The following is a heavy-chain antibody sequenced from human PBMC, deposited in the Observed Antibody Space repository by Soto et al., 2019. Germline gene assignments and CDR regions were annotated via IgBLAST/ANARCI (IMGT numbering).Heavy chain of an antibody. V-gene: IGHV4-30-2*01. J-gene: IGHJ4*02. CDR2: IYHSGGT. Sequence: QLQLQESGSGLVKPSQTLSLTCAVSGDSISSGGYSWNWIRQPPGKGLEWIGYIYHSGGTDYNPSRXSXXTITVEGSNNQFSLKLSSVTAADTAVYYCARASRSGYYLDYWGQGTVVTVSS. CDR3: ARASRSGYYLDY. D-gene: IGHD3-3*01. CDR1: GDSISSGGYS.